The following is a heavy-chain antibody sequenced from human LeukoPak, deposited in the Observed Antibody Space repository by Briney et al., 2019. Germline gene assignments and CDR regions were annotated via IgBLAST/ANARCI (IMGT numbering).Heavy chain of an antibody. J-gene: IGHJ3*02. CDR3: ARDEGSSSSWPDAFDI. CDR2: ISSSSSYI. Sequence: GGSLRLSCAASGFTFSSYSMNWVRQAPGKRLEWVSSISSSSSYIYYADSVKGRFTISRDNAKNSLYLQMNSLRAEDTAVYYCARDEGSSSSWPDAFDIWGQGTMVTVSS. D-gene: IGHD6-13*01. V-gene: IGHV3-21*01. CDR1: GFTFSSYS.